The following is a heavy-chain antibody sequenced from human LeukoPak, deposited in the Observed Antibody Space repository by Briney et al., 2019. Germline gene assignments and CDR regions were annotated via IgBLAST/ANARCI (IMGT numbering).Heavy chain of an antibody. Sequence: PGGSLRLSCAASGFTFSSYAMSWVRQAPGKGLEWVSAIIHSGANTYYADSVKGRFSISRDNSKNTLYLQMNILRAEDTAVYYCAKSGGDFWSGYYVYWGQGTLVTVSS. CDR2: IIHSGANT. CDR1: GFTFSSYA. V-gene: IGHV3-23*01. J-gene: IGHJ4*02. D-gene: IGHD3-3*01. CDR3: AKSGGDFWSGYYVY.